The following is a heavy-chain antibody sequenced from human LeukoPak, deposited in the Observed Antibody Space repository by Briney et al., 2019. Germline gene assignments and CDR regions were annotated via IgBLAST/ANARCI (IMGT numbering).Heavy chain of an antibody. V-gene: IGHV1-69*04. J-gene: IGHJ4*02. Sequence: GASVKVSCKASGGTFSSYAISWVRQAPGQGLEWMGRIIPILGIANYAQKFQGRVTITADKSTSTAYMELSSLRSEDTAVYYCATIETYYYETSGYFFDYWGRGTLVTVSS. CDR3: ATIETYYYETSGYFFDY. D-gene: IGHD3-22*01. CDR2: IIPILGIA. CDR1: GGTFSSYA.